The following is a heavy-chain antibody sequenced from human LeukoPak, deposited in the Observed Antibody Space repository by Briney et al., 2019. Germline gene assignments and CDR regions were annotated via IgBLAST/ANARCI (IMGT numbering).Heavy chain of an antibody. V-gene: IGHV4-38-2*02. CDR3: ARDRPLLSAWSWFDP. CDR1: GYSISSGYY. D-gene: IGHD6-19*01. CDR2: IHHSGST. J-gene: IGHJ5*02. Sequence: PSETLSLTCAVSGYSISSGYYWGWIRQPPGKGLEWIGTIHHSGSTYYNPSLKSRVTISLDTSKNQFSLKLSSVTAADAAVYYCARDRPLLSAWSWFDPWDQGTLVTVSS.